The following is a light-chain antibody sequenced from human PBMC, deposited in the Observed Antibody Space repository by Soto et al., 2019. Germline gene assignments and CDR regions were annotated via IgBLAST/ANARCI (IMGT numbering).Light chain of an antibody. Sequence: EIVMTQSPATLSFSPGERATLSCRASQSVGKYLVWYQQKPGQAPRLLIYGASTRATGIPARFSGSGSGTEFTLTISSLQSEDFAVYYCQQYNNWPITFGQGTRLEIK. CDR3: QQYNNWPIT. CDR1: QSVGKY. CDR2: GAS. J-gene: IGKJ5*01. V-gene: IGKV3-15*01.